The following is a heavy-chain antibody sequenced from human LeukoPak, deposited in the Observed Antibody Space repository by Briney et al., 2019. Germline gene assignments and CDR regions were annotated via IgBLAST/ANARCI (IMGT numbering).Heavy chain of an antibody. CDR1: GFTFNNCE. Sequence: GGSLRLSCAASGFTFNNCEMNWVRQAPGKGLEWVSYISTSGGTIYYADSVKGRFTISRDNAKNSLYLQMKSLRAEDTAVYYCARVEAKFGELLASDYWGQGTLVTVYS. J-gene: IGHJ4*02. CDR3: ARVEAKFGELLASDY. D-gene: IGHD3-10*01. V-gene: IGHV3-48*03. CDR2: ISTSGGTI.